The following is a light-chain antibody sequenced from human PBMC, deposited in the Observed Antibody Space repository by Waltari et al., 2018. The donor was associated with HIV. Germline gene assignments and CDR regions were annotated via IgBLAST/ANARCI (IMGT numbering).Light chain of an antibody. CDR2: DAS. CDR1: QSVSSY. Sequence: EIVLTQSPATLSLSPGERATLSCRASQSVSSYFAWYQQKPGQTPRLLIYDASNRATGISPRFSGSGSGTDFTLTISNLEPEDFAVYYCQQRGNWGLTFGGGTKVEIK. V-gene: IGKV3-11*01. CDR3: QQRGNWGLT. J-gene: IGKJ4*01.